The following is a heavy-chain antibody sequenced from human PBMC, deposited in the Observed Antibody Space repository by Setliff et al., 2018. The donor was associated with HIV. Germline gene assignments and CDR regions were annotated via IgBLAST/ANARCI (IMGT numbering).Heavy chain of an antibody. CDR1: GYVISSGYY. CDR3: ARLNNGAHYFHFDY. CDR2: IYHSGRT. Sequence: SETLSLTCVVSGYVISSGYYWGWIRQPPGRGLECIGTIYHSGRTKYNPSLQSRVTISVDASKNQFSLRLSSVTAADTAVYYCARLNNGAHYFHFDYWGQGTLVTVSS. D-gene: IGHD1-20*01. J-gene: IGHJ4*02. V-gene: IGHV4-38-2*01.